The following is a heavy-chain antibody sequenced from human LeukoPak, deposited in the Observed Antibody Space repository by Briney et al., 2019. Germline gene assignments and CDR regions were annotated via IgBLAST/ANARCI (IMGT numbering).Heavy chain of an antibody. V-gene: IGHV4-34*01. CDR3: ASRAGYFDY. CDR2: INHSGST. J-gene: IGHJ4*02. CDR1: GGSFSGYY. D-gene: IGHD3-10*01. Sequence: SETLSLTCAVYGGSFSGYYWSWVRQPPGKGLEWIGEINHSGSTNYNPSLKSRVTISVDTSKNQFSLKLSSVTAADTAVYYCASRAGYFDYWGQGTLVTVSS.